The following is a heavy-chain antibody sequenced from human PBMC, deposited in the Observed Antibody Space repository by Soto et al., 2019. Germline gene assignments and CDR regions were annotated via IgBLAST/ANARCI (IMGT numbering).Heavy chain of an antibody. CDR1: GGSISSYY. J-gene: IGHJ4*02. Sequence: QVQLQESGPGLVKPSETLSLTCTVSGGSISSYYWSWIRQPPGKGLEWIGYIYYSGSTNYNPSLTSRVTISVDTSKNQCSLKLSSVTAADTAVYYCARSWGAAAGNFDYWGQGTLVTVSS. CDR2: IYYSGST. V-gene: IGHV4-59*01. CDR3: ARSWGAAAGNFDY. D-gene: IGHD6-13*01.